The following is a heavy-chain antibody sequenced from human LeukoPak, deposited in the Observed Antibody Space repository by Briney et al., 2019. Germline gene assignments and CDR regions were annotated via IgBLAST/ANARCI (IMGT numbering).Heavy chain of an antibody. CDR3: AREETVLTHWYFDL. D-gene: IGHD4-17*01. J-gene: IGHJ2*01. V-gene: IGHV3-21*01. CDR2: ISSSSSYI. Sequence: GGSLRLSCAASGFTVSSNYMSWVRQAPGKGLEWVSSISSSSSYIYYADSVKGRFTISRDNAKNSLYLQMNSLRAEDTAVYYCAREETVLTHWYFDLWGRGTLVTVSS. CDR1: GFTVSSNY.